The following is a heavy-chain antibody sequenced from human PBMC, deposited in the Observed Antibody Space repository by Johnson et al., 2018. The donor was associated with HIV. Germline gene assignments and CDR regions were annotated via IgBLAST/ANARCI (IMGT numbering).Heavy chain of an antibody. CDR2: IYSGGST. CDR1: GCTVSSNY. D-gene: IGHD3-22*01. J-gene: IGHJ3*02. Sequence: EQLVESGGGLVQSGGSLRVSCAASGCTVSSNYMSWVRQAPGKGLAWVSVIYSGGSTYYADSVKGRFTISRDNSKNTLYLQMNSLKTEDTAVYYCTTWPYYYDTSEDAFDIWGQGTMVTVSS. V-gene: IGHV3-53*01. CDR3: TTWPYYYDTSEDAFDI.